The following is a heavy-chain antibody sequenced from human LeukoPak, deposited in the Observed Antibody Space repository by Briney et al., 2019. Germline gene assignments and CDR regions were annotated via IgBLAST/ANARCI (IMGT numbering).Heavy chain of an antibody. CDR2: IYTSGST. CDR1: GGSISSGSYY. J-gene: IGHJ6*03. Sequence: PSQTLSLTCTVSGGSISSGSYYWSWIRQPAGKGLEWIGRIYTSGSTNYNPSLKSRVTISVDTSKNQFSLKLSSVTAADTAVYYCARDFPKRLGGAGYYYYMDVWGKGTTVTVSS. V-gene: IGHV4-61*02. CDR3: ARDFPKRLGGAGYYYYMDV. D-gene: IGHD3-10*01.